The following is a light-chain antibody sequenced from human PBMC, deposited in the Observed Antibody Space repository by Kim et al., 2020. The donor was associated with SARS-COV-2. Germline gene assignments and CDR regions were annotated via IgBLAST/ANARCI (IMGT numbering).Light chain of an antibody. CDR2: YNT. Sequence: SYELTQPPSVSVAPGKTAIITRGGNDIGRKSVHWYQEKPGQAPVMVIYYNTDRPSGIPERVSGSNSGNTATLTINRVEAGDEAHYYCQVWDRSSDHVVFG. CDR1: DIGRKS. V-gene: IGLV3-21*04. CDR3: QVWDRSSDHVV. J-gene: IGLJ2*01.